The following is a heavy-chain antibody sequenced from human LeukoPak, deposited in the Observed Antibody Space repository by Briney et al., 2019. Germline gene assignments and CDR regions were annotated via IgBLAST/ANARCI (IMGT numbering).Heavy chain of an antibody. Sequence: ASVKVSCRASGYTFTSYYMHWVRQAPGQGLEWMGIINPSGGSTSYAQKFQGRVTMTRDTSTSTVYMELSSLRSEDTAVYYCARMATIIDYYYYYGMDVWGQGTTVTVSS. CDR2: INPSGGST. J-gene: IGHJ6*02. D-gene: IGHD5-24*01. V-gene: IGHV1-46*01. CDR1: GYTFTSYY. CDR3: ARMATIIDYYYYYGMDV.